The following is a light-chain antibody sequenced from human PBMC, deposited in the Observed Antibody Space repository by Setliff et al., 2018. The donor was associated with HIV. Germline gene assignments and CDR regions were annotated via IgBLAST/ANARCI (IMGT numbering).Light chain of an antibody. CDR3: ASYRSPATYV. J-gene: IGLJ1*01. Sequence: QSVLTQPASVSGYPGQSITISCIGASSGVGGYDFVSWYQQRPGKAPPRILFDVSERPPGVSLRFSASNSGNTASLTISSLQAEDEANYFCASYRSPATYVFGSGTKVTVL. V-gene: IGLV2-14*03. CDR1: SSGVGGYDF. CDR2: DVS.